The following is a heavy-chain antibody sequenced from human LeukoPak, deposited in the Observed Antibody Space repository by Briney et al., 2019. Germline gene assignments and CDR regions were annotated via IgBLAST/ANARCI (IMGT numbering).Heavy chain of an antibody. CDR3: ARGVRFLECHH. CDR2: IIPIFGTA. CDR1: GYIFTSYS. V-gene: IGHV1-69*05. J-gene: IGHJ4*02. D-gene: IGHD3-3*01. Sequence: SVKVSCKASGYIFTSYSINWVRQAPGQGLEWMGGIIPIFGTANYAQKFQGRVTITTDESTSTAYMELSSLRSEDTAVYYCARGVRFLECHHWGQGTLVTVSS.